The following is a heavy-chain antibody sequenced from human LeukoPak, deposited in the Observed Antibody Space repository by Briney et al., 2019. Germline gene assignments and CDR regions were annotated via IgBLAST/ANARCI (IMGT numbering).Heavy chain of an antibody. CDR2: SYTSGST. D-gene: IGHD3-22*01. CDR1: GGSISSYY. V-gene: IGHV4-4*07. J-gene: IGHJ5*02. CDR3: ARARDYYDSSAYPNWFDP. Sequence: SQTLSLTCTVPGGSISSYYWSWIRQPAGSGLEWIRPSYTSGSTYYNPSLKSRVTISVDKSKNQFFLKLSSVTAADTAVYYCARARDYYDSSAYPNWFDPWGQGTLVTVSS.